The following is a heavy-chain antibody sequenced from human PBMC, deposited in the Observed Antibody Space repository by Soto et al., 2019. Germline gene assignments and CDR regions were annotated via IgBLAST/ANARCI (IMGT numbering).Heavy chain of an antibody. D-gene: IGHD2-8*01. V-gene: IGHV4-4*02. CDR1: GGSLSSSSW. CDR3: VHHGGVPYYHDF. J-gene: IGHJ4*02. CDR2: IFYSGST. Sequence: QVQLQESGPGLVNPSGTLSLTCAVSGGSLSSSSWWSWVRQPPGKTLEWLGEIFYSGSTKYNPSLNSRVTISADQSKNDFSRMLSSVTAADTAVYYCVHHGGVPYYHDFWGQGMLVTVSS.